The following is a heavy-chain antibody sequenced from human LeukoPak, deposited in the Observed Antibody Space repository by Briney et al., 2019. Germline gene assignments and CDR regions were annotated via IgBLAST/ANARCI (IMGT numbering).Heavy chain of an antibody. J-gene: IGHJ5*02. CDR3: ARDQGYYDANNWFDP. V-gene: IGHV3-7*01. D-gene: IGHD1-26*01. CDR1: GFTFSSYW. Sequence: GGSLRLSCAASGFTFSSYWMSWVRQAPGKGLEWVANIKQDGSEKYYVDSVKGRFTISRDNAKNSLYLQMNSLRAEDTAVYYCARDQGYYDANNWFDPWGQGTLVTVSS. CDR2: IKQDGSEK.